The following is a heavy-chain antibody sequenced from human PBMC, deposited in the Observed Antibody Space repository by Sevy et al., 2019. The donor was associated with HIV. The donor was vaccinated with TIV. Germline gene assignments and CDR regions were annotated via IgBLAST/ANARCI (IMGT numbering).Heavy chain of an antibody. CDR2: IKQDGSEK. J-gene: IGHJ6*03. CDR3: ARVDYYGSGSYYLNNYMDV. D-gene: IGHD3-10*01. CDR1: GFTFSSYW. Sequence: GGSLRLSCAASGFTFSSYWMSWVRQAPGKGLEWVANIKQDGSEKYYVDSVKGRFTISRDNAKNSLYLQMNSLRAEDTAVYYCARVDYYGSGSYYLNNYMDVWGKGTTVTVSS. V-gene: IGHV3-7*03.